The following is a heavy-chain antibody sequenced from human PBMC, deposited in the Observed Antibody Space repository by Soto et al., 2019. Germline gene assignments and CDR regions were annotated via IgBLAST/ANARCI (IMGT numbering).Heavy chain of an antibody. CDR2: IYYSGST. J-gene: IGHJ6*02. CDR1: GGSISSYY. Sequence: QVQLQESGPGLVKPSETLSLTCTVSGGSISSYYWSWIRQPPGKGLEWIGYIYYSGSTNYNPSLKSRVTISVDTSKNQFSLKLSSVTAADTAVYYCARVRRGYGMDVWGQGTTVTVSS. CDR3: ARVRRGYGMDV. D-gene: IGHD3-16*01. V-gene: IGHV4-59*01.